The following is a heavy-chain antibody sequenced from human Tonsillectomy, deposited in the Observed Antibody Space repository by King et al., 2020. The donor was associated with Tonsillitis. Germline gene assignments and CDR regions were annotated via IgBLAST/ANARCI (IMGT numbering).Heavy chain of an antibody. CDR3: ARAINPYYYYFMDV. Sequence: VQVVESGGGVVQPGRSLRLSCAASGFTFSDYAMRWVRQAPGKGLEWVAVISYDGVTKYYADSVKGRFTISRDNSKNTLFVQMNSLRAEDTAMYYCARAINPYYYYFMDVWGKGTTVTVSS. CDR2: ISYDGVTK. CDR1: GFTFSDYA. J-gene: IGHJ6*03. V-gene: IGHV3-30-3*01.